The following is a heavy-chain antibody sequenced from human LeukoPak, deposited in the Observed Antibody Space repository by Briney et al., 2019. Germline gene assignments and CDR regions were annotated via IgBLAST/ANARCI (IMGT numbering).Heavy chain of an antibody. CDR3: ARGPLPSYYYCSGSFSFDY. D-gene: IGHD3-10*01. J-gene: IGHJ4*02. Sequence: ASVKVSCKASGYTFTGYYMHWVRQAPGQGLEWMGWINPNSGGTNYAQKFQDRVTMTRDTSISTAYMELSRLRSDDTAVCYCARGPLPSYYYCSGSFSFDYWGQGTLVTVSS. V-gene: IGHV1-2*02. CDR1: GYTFTGYY. CDR2: INPNSGGT.